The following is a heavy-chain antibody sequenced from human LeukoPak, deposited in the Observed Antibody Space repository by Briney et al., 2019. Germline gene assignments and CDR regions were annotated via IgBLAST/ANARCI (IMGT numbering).Heavy chain of an antibody. J-gene: IGHJ3*02. CDR3: AKYRITMIVVGGAFDI. CDR2: IHSGGTT. CDR1: GFTVSSYY. V-gene: IGHV3-53*01. Sequence: GGSLRLSCAASGFTVSSYYMSWVRQAPGKELEWVSVIHSGGTTYYADSVKGRFTISRDNSKNTLYLQMNSLRAEDTAVYYCAKYRITMIVVGGAFDIWGQGTMVTVSS. D-gene: IGHD3-22*01.